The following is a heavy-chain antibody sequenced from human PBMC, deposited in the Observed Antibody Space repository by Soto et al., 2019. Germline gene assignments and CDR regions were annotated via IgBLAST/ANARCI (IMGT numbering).Heavy chain of an antibody. J-gene: IGHJ1*01. Sequence: QVQLQQWGAGLLKPSETLSLTCAVYGGSFSGYYWSWIRQPPGKGLEWIGEINHSGSTNYSPSLKSRVTISVDTSKNQFSLKLSSVTAADTAVYYCARGQYRYSSSWSCFQHWGQGTLVTVSS. CDR2: INHSGST. CDR1: GGSFSGYY. V-gene: IGHV4-34*01. D-gene: IGHD6-13*01. CDR3: ARGQYRYSSSWSCFQH.